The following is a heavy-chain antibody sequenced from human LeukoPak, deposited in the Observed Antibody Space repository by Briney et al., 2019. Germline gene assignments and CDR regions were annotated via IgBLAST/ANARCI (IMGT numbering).Heavy chain of an antibody. CDR3: AGEDPPLDAFDI. J-gene: IGHJ3*02. V-gene: IGHV4-61*02. Sequence: PSETLSLTCTVSGGSISSGSYYWSWIRQPAGKGLEWIGRIYTSGSTNYNPSLKSRVTISVDTSKNQFSLKLSSVTAADTAVYYCAGEDPPLDAFDIWGQGTMVTVSS. CDR1: GGSISSGSYY. CDR2: IYTSGST.